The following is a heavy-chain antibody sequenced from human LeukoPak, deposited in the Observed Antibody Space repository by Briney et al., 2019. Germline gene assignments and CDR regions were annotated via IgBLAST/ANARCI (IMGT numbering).Heavy chain of an antibody. V-gene: IGHV4-31*03. CDR3: AKSERWLPDSHFDY. CDR2: ISYSGST. J-gene: IGHJ4*02. CDR1: GGSISSGGYY. Sequence: SQTLSLTCTVSGGSISSGGYYWSWIRQHPGKGLEWIGYISYSGSTYYNPSLKSRVTISVGTSKNQFSLKLSSVTAADTAVYYCAKSERWLPDSHFDYWGQGTLVTVSS. D-gene: IGHD5-24*01.